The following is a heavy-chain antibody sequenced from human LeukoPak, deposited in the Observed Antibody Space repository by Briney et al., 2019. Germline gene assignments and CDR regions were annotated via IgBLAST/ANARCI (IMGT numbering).Heavy chain of an antibody. CDR2: IYSGGST. J-gene: IGHJ3*02. CDR1: GFTVSSNY. V-gene: IGHV3-53*01. Sequence: PGGSLRLSCAASGFTVSSNYMSWVRQAPGKGLEWVSVIYSGGSTYYADSVKGRFTISRDNSKNTLYLQMNSLRAEDTAVYYCARDAELDAFDIWGQGTMVTVSS. CDR3: ARDAELDAFDI. D-gene: IGHD1-26*01.